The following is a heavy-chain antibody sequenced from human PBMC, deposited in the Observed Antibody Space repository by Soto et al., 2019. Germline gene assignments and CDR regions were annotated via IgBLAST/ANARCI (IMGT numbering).Heavy chain of an antibody. D-gene: IGHD4-17*01. Sequence: PGESLKISCQVSGYIFTTYWLAWVRQTPGKGLEWMGIIYPFDSDTRYGPSFQGQVTISVDKSVNTAYLQWSALRASDTGMYYCARPRDYGDFDAFDIWGQGTMVTVS. CDR2: IYPFDSDT. J-gene: IGHJ3*02. V-gene: IGHV5-51*01. CDR1: GYIFTTYW. CDR3: ARPRDYGDFDAFDI.